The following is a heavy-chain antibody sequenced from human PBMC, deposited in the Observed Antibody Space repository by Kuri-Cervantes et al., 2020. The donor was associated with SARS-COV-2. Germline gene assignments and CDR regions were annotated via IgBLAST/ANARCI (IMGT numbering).Heavy chain of an antibody. J-gene: IGHJ4*02. Sequence: GSLRLSCTVSGGSISSYYWSWIRQPPGKGLEWIGYIYYSGSTNYNPSLKSRVTISVDTSKNQFSLKLSSVTAADTAVYYCARHPPRDLMPWVDWGQGTLVTVSS. CDR3: ARHPPRDLMPWVD. CDR2: IYYSGST. D-gene: IGHD2-15*01. CDR1: GGSISSYY. V-gene: IGHV4-59*01.